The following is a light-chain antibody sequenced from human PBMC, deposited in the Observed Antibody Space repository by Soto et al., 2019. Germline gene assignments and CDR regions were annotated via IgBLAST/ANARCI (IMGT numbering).Light chain of an antibody. CDR2: DAS. V-gene: IGKV3-11*01. Sequence: EFVLTQSPGTLSLSPGERATLSCRASQSVGSNYLAWYQQKPGQAPRLLIYDASNRATGIPDRFSGSGSGTDFTLTISRLEPEDCAVYYCQQRSNWPPITVGQGTRLEI. CDR3: QQRSNWPPIT. CDR1: QSVGSNY. J-gene: IGKJ5*01.